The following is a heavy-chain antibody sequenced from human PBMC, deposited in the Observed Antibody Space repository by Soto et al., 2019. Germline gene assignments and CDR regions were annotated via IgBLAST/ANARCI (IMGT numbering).Heavy chain of an antibody. D-gene: IGHD3-9*01. CDR3: TCLHYDILTGSKWHYFDY. V-gene: IGHV3-15*01. CDR1: GFTFSVAW. J-gene: IGHJ4*02. CDR2: IKSKTDGGTR. Sequence: GGSLRLSCAASGFTFSVAWMSWVRQAPGKGLEWVGRIKSKTDGGTRDYAAPVKGRVTISRDDSKNTLYLQMNSLKTEDTAVYYCTCLHYDILTGSKWHYFDYWGQGTLVTVSS.